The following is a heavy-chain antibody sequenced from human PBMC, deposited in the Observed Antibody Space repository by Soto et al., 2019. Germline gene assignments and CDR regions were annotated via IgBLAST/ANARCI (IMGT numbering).Heavy chain of an antibody. CDR1: GFRFSAYA. Sequence: QVQLVESGGGVVQPGGSLRLSCAASGFRFSAYAMHWVRQAPGKGLEWVAVISYEGSNRFYADSVKGRFTVSRDNSKNMVYLQMNSLRGEDTAVYYCAIDYGDYNFNYGMDVWGRGTTVTVSS. J-gene: IGHJ6*02. CDR3: AIDYGDYNFNYGMDV. CDR2: ISYEGSNR. V-gene: IGHV3-30*03. D-gene: IGHD4-17*01.